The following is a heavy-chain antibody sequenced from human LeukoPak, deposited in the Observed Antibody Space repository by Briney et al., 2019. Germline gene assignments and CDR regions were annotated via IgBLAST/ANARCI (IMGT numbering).Heavy chain of an antibody. CDR3: ARLTSHYDILTGYFDY. CDR2: IYYSGST. J-gene: IGHJ4*02. V-gene: IGHV4-59*08. Sequence: PSETLSLTCTVSGGSISSYYWSWIRQPPGKGLEWIGYIYYSGSTNYNPSLKSRVTISVDTSKNQFSLRLSSVTAADTAVYYCARLTSHYDILTGYFDYWGQGTLVTVSS. D-gene: IGHD3-9*01. CDR1: GGSISSYY.